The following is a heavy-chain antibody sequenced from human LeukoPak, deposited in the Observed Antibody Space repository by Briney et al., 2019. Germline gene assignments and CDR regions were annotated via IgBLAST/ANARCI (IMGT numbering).Heavy chain of an antibody. CDR1: GFIFSDCY. Sequence: GGSLRLSCAASGFIFSDCYMSWIRQAPGKGLEWVSYISSSGTPIYYAESVEGRFSLSRDNAKHPVYLQMNCQTAEHPAVYYWSIGDGDPATLGYWSSTSCDCDFWGQGTLVTVSP. CDR3: SIGDGDPATLGYWSSTSCDCDF. CDR2: ISSSGTPI. J-gene: IGHJ4*02. D-gene: IGHD2-2*01. V-gene: IGHV3-11*04.